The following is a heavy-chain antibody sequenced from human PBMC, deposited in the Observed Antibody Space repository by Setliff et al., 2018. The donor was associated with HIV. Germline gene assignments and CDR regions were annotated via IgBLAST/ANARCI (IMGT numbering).Heavy chain of an antibody. CDR3: ARDRASVRDTIFGGAQYYYYLDV. J-gene: IGHJ6*03. V-gene: IGHV3-7*01. Sequence: GGSLRLSCAASGFTFSDYWMSWVRQAPGKGLEWVASIKDGGREKYYVASVKGRFTMSRDNAKNSLYLQMNSLRADDTAVYYCARDRASVRDTIFGGAQYYYYLDVWGKGTTVTVSS. CDR1: GFTFSDYW. CDR2: IKDGGREK. D-gene: IGHD3-3*01.